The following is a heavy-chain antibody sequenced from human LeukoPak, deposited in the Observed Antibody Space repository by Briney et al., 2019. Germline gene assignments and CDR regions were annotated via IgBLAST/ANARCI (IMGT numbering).Heavy chain of an antibody. V-gene: IGHV4-39*01. Sequence: PSETLSLTCTVSGGSISSSSYYWGWIRQPPGKGLEWIGSVYYSGSTYYNPSLKSRVTISVDTSKNQFSLKLSSVTAADTAVYYCARSPGPLVPAAFDIWGQGTMVTVSS. D-gene: IGHD3-10*01. CDR2: VYYSGST. CDR1: GGSISSSSYY. J-gene: IGHJ3*02. CDR3: ARSPGPLVPAAFDI.